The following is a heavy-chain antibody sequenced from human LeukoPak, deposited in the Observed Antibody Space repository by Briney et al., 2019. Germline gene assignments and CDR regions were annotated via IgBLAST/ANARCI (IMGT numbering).Heavy chain of an antibody. CDR1: GFTFSSYS. D-gene: IGHD2-2*01. V-gene: IGHV3-21*01. Sequence: GASLRLSCAASGFTFSSYSMNWVRQAPGKGLEWVSSVTGNDDILYADSMKGRFTISRDNAKNSLFLQMNSLRADDTAVYYCARHPYCSSTTCYGIDYWGQGTLVAVSS. J-gene: IGHJ4*02. CDR2: VTGNDDI. CDR3: ARHPYCSSTTCYGIDY.